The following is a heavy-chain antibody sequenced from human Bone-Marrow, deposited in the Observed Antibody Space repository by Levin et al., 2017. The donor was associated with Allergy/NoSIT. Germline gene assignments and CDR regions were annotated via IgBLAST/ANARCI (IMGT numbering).Heavy chain of an antibody. Sequence: GGSLRLSCAASGFNFHDYAMHWVRQVPGKGLEWVSGISWNSEHPVSSASVEGRFTISRDNAKNSLFLDMDSLRPEDTAFYYCARVRTKFTGAGRSDYFDVWGRGTLVTVSS. CDR1: GFNFHDYA. J-gene: IGHJ4*02. CDR2: ISWNSEHP. D-gene: IGHD1-14*01. CDR3: ARVRTKFTGAGRSDYFDV. V-gene: IGHV3-9*01.